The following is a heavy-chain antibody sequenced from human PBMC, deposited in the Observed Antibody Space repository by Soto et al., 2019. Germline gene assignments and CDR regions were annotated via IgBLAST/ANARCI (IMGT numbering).Heavy chain of an antibody. Sequence: VKVSCKASGGTFSSYAISWVRQAPGQGLEWMGGIIPIFGTANYAQKFQGRVTITADKSTSTAYMELSSLRSEDTAVYYCASGDLIRNWFDPWGQGTLVTVSS. J-gene: IGHJ5*02. CDR3: ASGDLIRNWFDP. CDR2: IIPIFGTA. V-gene: IGHV1-69*13. CDR1: GGTFSSYA. D-gene: IGHD2-21*01.